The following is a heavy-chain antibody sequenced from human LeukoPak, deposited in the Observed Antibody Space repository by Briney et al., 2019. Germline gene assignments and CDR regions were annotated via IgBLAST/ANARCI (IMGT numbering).Heavy chain of an antibody. J-gene: IGHJ4*02. Sequence: SVKVSCKASGGTFSSYAISWVRQAPGQGLEWMGGIIPIFGTANYAQKFQGRVTITADESTSTAYMELSSLRSEDTAVYYCATGGSGGPGVVVIPIDYWGQGTLVTVSS. CDR2: IIPIFGTA. V-gene: IGHV1-69*13. CDR3: ATGGSGGPGVVVIPIDY. CDR1: GGTFSSYA. D-gene: IGHD3-22*01.